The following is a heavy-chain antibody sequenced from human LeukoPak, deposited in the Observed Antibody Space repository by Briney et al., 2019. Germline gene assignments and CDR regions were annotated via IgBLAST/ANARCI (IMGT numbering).Heavy chain of an antibody. V-gene: IGHV3-11*04. Sequence: GGSLRLSCAASGFTFSDYYMSWIRQAPGKGLEWISYITSSGNTIYYADSVKGRFTISRDNTKNSLYLQMNSLRAEDTAVYYCATRWGYFDYWGQGTLVTVSS. CDR1: GFTFSDYY. CDR3: ATRWGYFDY. CDR2: ITSSGNTI. D-gene: IGHD3-16*01. J-gene: IGHJ4*02.